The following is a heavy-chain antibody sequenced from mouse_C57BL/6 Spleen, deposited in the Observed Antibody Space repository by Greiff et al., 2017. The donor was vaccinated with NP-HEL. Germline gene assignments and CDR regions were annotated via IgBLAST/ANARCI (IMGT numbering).Heavy chain of an antibody. V-gene: IGHV5-4*01. CDR3: ARVYYDYDRGYFDY. D-gene: IGHD2-4*01. CDR1: GFTFSSYA. Sequence: DVHLVESGGGLVKPGGSLKLSCAASGFTFSSYAMSWVRQTPEKRLEWVATISDGGSYTYYPDNVKGRFTISRDNAKNNLYLQMSHLKSEDTAMYYCARVYYDYDRGYFDYWGQGTTLTVSS. CDR2: ISDGGSYT. J-gene: IGHJ2*01.